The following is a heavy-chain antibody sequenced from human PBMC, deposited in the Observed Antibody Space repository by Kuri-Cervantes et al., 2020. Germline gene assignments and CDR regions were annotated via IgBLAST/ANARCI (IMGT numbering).Heavy chain of an antibody. CDR1: GGSISSSGFY. V-gene: IGHV4-39*07. J-gene: IGHJ4*02. CDR3: ARDGDGPFDY. Sequence: SETLSLTCTVSGGSISSSGFYWGWIRQSPGKGLEYIGSIYYSGSSYYNPSLKSRVGISFDTSKNHFSLKLNSVTAADTAVYYCARDGDGPFDYWGQGTLVTVSS. D-gene: IGHD5-24*01. CDR2: IYYSGSS.